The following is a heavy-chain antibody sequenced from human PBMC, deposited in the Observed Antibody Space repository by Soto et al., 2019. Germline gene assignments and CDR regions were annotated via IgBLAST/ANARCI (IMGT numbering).Heavy chain of an antibody. V-gene: IGHV3-33*01. CDR3: ARGGGSSGNYYFDY. CDR2: IWYDGSNK. Sequence: QVQLVESGGGVVQPGRSLRLSCAASGFTFSSYGIHWVRQAPGKGLEWVAVIWYDGSNKYYADSVKGRFTISRDNSKNTLYLQMTSLRAEDTAVYYCARGGGSSGNYYFDYWGQGTLVTVSS. J-gene: IGHJ4*02. CDR1: GFTFSSYG. D-gene: IGHD1-26*01.